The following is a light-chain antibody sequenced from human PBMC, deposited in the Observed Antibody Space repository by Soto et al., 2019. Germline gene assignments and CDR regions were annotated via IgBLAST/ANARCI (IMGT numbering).Light chain of an antibody. Sequence: DIQMTPSPSSLSASVGDRVTITCRASQTINRNLNWYQQKPGKAPKLLIYGASSLQSGVASSFSGSGSGTDFTLTISSLQPEDFAAYYCQQTYSTPDTFGQGTKLEIK. V-gene: IGKV1-39*01. CDR1: QTINRN. J-gene: IGKJ2*01. CDR2: GAS. CDR3: QQTYSTPDT.